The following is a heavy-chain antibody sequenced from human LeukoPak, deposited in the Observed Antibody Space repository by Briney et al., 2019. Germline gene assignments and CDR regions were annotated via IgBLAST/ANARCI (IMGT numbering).Heavy chain of an antibody. V-gene: IGHV4-4*07. CDR1: GGSISSYY. D-gene: IGHD3-22*01. Sequence: SETLSLTCTVSGGSISSYYWSWIRQPAGKGLEWVGRIYTSGSTNYNPSLKSRVTMSVDTSKNQFSLKLSSVTAADTAVYYCARNTVHYYYDSSGYSNWYYYMDVWGKGTTVTVSS. CDR2: IYTSGST. J-gene: IGHJ6*03. CDR3: ARNTVHYYYDSSGYSNWYYYMDV.